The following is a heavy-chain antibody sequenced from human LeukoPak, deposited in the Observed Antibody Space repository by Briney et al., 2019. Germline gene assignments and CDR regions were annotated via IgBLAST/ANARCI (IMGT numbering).Heavy chain of an antibody. D-gene: IGHD3/OR15-3a*01. Sequence: PGGSLRLSCAASGFTFSNYSMNWVRQAPGKGLEWVSSISSSSYIYYADSVKGRFTISRDNAKNSLYLQMNSLRAEDTAVYYCARDRTPGLGYYGMDVWGQGTTVTVSS. J-gene: IGHJ6*02. CDR2: ISSSSYI. V-gene: IGHV3-21*01. CDR3: ARDRTPGLGYYGMDV. CDR1: GFTFSNYS.